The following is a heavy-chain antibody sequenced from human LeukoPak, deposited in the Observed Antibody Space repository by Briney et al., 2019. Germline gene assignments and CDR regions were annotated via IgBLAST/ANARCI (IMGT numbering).Heavy chain of an antibody. J-gene: IGHJ5*02. V-gene: IGHV4-59*08. CDR3: ARRIVVAPAAIWFDP. Sequence: ASETLSLTCTVSGASMSDNYWTWIRQPPGKGLEWIGYIHHTGSNNYNPSLRSRVTMPVDTSKNQLSLKLTSVTAADTAVYYCARRIVVAPAAIWFDPWGQGTLVTVSS. CDR2: IHHTGSN. CDR1: GASMSDNY. D-gene: IGHD2-2*01.